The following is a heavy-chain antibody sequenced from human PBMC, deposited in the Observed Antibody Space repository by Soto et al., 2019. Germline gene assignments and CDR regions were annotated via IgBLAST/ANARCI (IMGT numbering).Heavy chain of an antibody. D-gene: IGHD2-2*01. CDR3: ARGGNQLLSYYYYGMDV. CDR2: IIPIFGTA. CDR1: GGTFSSYA. J-gene: IGHJ6*02. Sequence: QVQLVQSGAEVKKPGSSVKVSCKASGGTFSSYAISWLRQAPGQGLEWMGGIIPIFGTANYAQKFQGRVTITADESTSTAYMELSSLRSEDTAVYYCARGGNQLLSYYYYGMDVWGQGTTVTVSS. V-gene: IGHV1-69*01.